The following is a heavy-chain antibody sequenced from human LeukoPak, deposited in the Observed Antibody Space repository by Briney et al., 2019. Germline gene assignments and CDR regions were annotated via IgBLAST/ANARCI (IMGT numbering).Heavy chain of an antibody. CDR1: GGSISSYY. D-gene: IGHD6-19*01. CDR2: IYYSGST. CDR3: ARGGAVAVLAALDY. J-gene: IGHJ4*02. Sequence: SETLSLTCTVSGGSISSYYWSWIRQPPGKGLEWIGYIYYSGSTNYNPSLKSRVTISVDTSKNQFSLKLSSVTAADTAVYYCARGGAVAVLAALDYWGQVTLVTVSS. V-gene: IGHV4-59*12.